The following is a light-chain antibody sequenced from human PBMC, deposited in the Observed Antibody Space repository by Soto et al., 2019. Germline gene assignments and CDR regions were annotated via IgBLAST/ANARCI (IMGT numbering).Light chain of an antibody. CDR2: EGS. CDR1: SSDFGSYNL. CDR3: CSYAGSSTFWV. J-gene: IGLJ1*01. V-gene: IGLV2-23*03. Sequence: QSALTQPASVSGSPGQSITISCTGTSSDFGSYNLVSWYQQHPGKAPKLMIYEGSKRPSGVSNRFSGSKSGNTASLTISGLQAEDEADYYCCSYAGSSTFWVFGTGTKVTVL.